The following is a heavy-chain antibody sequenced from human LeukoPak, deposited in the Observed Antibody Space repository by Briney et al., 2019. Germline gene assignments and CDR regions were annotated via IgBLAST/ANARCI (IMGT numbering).Heavy chain of an antibody. Sequence: GESLKISCKGSGYSFTSYWIGWVRQMPGKGLEWMGIIYPGDSDTRYSPSFQGQVTISADKSISTAYLQWSSLKASDTAMYYCGRRRGSDSSGYFIPGDAFDIWGQGTMVTVSS. V-gene: IGHV5-51*01. CDR1: GYSFTSYW. J-gene: IGHJ3*02. CDR2: IYPGDSDT. CDR3: GRRRGSDSSGYFIPGDAFDI. D-gene: IGHD3-22*01.